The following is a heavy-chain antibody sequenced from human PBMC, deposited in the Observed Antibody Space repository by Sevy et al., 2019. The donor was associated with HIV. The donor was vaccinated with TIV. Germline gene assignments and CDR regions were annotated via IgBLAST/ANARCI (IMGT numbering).Heavy chain of an antibody. J-gene: IGHJ4*02. CDR3: AKGLNTGRPKGGFDS. D-gene: IGHD5-18*01. Sequence: GGSLRLSCTGSGYIFNEDAMFWVLQAPGKGLEWVSGINWNSGSIGYADSEKGRFTISRDGAKKSLYLQMNSLRPEDTAFYYCAKGLNTGRPKGGFDSWGQGTLVTVSS. CDR2: INWNSGSI. V-gene: IGHV3-9*01. CDR1: GYIFNEDA.